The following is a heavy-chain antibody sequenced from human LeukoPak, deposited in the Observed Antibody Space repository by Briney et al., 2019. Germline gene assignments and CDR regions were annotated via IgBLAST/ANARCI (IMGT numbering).Heavy chain of an antibody. CDR3: ARDEPYYDILTGYYMALDY. J-gene: IGHJ4*02. D-gene: IGHD3-9*01. V-gene: IGHV3-48*01. CDR1: GFIFSSYS. CDR2: ISSSSSTI. Sequence: GGSLRLSCAASGFIFSSYSMNWVRQAPGKGLEWVSYISSSSSTIYYADSVKGRFTISRDNAKNSLYLQMNSLRAEDTAVYYCARDEPYYDILTGYYMALDYWGQGTLVTVSS.